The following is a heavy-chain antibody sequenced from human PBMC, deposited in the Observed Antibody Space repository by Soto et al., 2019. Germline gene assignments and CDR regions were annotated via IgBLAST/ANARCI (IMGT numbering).Heavy chain of an antibody. D-gene: IGHD3-22*01. CDR3: ARDLGGLYYYDSSGYSRSVYYYGMDV. V-gene: IGHV1-3*01. CDR2: INAGNGNT. CDR1: GYTFTSYA. J-gene: IGHJ6*02. Sequence: ASVKVSCKASGYTFTSYAMHWVRQAPGQRLEWMGWINAGNGNTKYSQKCQGRVTITRDTSSSTAYMELSSLRSEDTAVYYCARDLGGLYYYDSSGYSRSVYYYGMDVWGQGTTVTVSS.